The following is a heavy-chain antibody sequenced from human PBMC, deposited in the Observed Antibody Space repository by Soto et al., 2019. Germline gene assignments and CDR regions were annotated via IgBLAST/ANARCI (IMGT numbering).Heavy chain of an antibody. Sequence: ASVKVSCKASGGTFSSYAISWVRQAPGQGLEWMGGIIPIFGTATYAQKFKGRVTITADESTSTAYMELSSLRSEDTAVYYCARAGRDGYNCDYWGQGTLVTVSS. CDR2: IIPIFGTA. D-gene: IGHD5-12*01. V-gene: IGHV1-69*13. CDR3: ARAGRDGYNCDY. CDR1: GGTFSSYA. J-gene: IGHJ4*02.